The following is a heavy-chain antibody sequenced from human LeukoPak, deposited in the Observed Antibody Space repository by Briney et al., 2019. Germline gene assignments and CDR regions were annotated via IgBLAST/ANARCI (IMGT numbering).Heavy chain of an antibody. J-gene: IGHJ4*02. D-gene: IGHD5-12*01. V-gene: IGHV6-1*01. CDR1: GDSVSSNSAA. CDR2: TYYRSKWSK. CDR3: IREGGRYGGYDLDY. Sequence: SQTLSLTCAISGDSVSSNSAAWNWIRQSPSRSLEWLGRTYYRSKWSKDYATSVKGRINIYPDTSKNQFSLQLNSVTPEDTAVYYCIREGGRYGGYDLDYWGQGTLVTVSS.